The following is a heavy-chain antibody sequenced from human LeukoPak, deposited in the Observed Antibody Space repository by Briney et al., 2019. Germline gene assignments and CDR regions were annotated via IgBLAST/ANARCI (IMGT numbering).Heavy chain of an antibody. CDR3: AKEYCSGGSCYDNWSDP. CDR2: ISGSGGST. CDR1: GFTFSSYA. V-gene: IGHV3-23*01. D-gene: IGHD2-15*01. Sequence: GGSLRLSCAASGFTFSSYAMSWVRQAPGKGLEWVSAISGSGGSTYYADSVKGRFTISRDNSKNTLYLQMNSLRAEDTAVYYCAKEYCSGGSCYDNWSDPWGQGTLVTVSS. J-gene: IGHJ5*02.